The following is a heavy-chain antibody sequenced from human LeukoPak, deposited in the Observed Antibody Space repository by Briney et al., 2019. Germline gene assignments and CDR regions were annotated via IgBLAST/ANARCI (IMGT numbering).Heavy chain of an antibody. J-gene: IGHJ4*02. D-gene: IGHD6-13*01. CDR3: ARLPYSGSWHFDY. V-gene: IGHV4-39*07. Sequence: PSETLSLTCTVSGGSISSSSYYWGWIRQPPGKGLEWIGSIYYSGSTYYNPSLKSRVTISVDTSKNQFSLKLSSVTAADTAVYYCARLPYSGSWHFDYWGQGTLVTVSS. CDR1: GGSISSSSYY. CDR2: IYYSGST.